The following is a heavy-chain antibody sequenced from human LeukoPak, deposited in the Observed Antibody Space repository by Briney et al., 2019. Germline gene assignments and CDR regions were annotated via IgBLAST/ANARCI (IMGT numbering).Heavy chain of an antibody. CDR1: GFTFTSYA. D-gene: IGHD1-14*01. Sequence: GGSLRLSCAASGFTFTSYAMSWVRQAPGKGLEWVSGLSGSGGSTYYGDSVKGQFTISRDISKNTLYLQMNSLRAEDTAAYYCAKEPGPWGQGTLVTVSS. CDR2: LSGSGGST. J-gene: IGHJ5*02. CDR3: AKEPGP. V-gene: IGHV3-23*01.